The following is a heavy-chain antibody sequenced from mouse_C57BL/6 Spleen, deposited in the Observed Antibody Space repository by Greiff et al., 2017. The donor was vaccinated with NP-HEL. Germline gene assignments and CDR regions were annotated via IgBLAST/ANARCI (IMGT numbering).Heavy chain of an antibody. J-gene: IGHJ3*01. Sequence: QVQLQQSGTELVKPGASVKLSCKASGYTFTSYWMHWVKQRPGQGLEWIGNINPSNGGTNYNEKFKSKATLTVDKSSSTAYMQLSSLTSEDSAVYYCAGSGTVYYGYDGFAYWGQGTLVTVSA. CDR3: AGSGTVYYGYDGFAY. D-gene: IGHD2-2*01. CDR1: GYTFTSYW. CDR2: INPSNGGT. V-gene: IGHV1-53*01.